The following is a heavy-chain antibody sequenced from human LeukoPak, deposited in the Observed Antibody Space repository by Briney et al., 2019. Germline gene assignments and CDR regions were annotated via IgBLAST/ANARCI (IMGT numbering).Heavy chain of an antibody. Sequence: GGSLRLSCTVSGFTVSSNSMSWVRQAPGKGLEWVSFIYSGGNTLYSDSVKGRFTISRDNSKNTLYLQMNSLRAEDTAVYYCARSSSGSGGYYMDVWGKGTTVTVSS. CDR2: IYSGGNT. V-gene: IGHV3-53*01. CDR3: ARSSSGSGGYYMDV. CDR1: GFTVSSNS. D-gene: IGHD1-26*01. J-gene: IGHJ6*03.